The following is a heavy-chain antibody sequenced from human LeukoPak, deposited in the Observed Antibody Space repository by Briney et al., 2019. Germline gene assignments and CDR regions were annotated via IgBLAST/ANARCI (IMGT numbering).Heavy chain of an antibody. J-gene: IGHJ6*03. V-gene: IGHV3-23*01. CDR1: GFTFSSYA. CDR3: ARAAGLIFGVVKGYYYMDV. D-gene: IGHD3-3*01. Sequence: GGSLRLSCAASGFTFSSYAMSWVRQAPGKGLEWVSAISGSGGSTYYADSVKGRFTISRDNSKNTLYLQMNSLRAEDTAVYYCARAAGLIFGVVKGYYYMDVWGKGTTVTVSS. CDR2: ISGSGGST.